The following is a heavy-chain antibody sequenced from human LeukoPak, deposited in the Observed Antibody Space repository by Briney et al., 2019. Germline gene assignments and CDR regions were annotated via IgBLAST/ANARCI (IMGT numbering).Heavy chain of an antibody. V-gene: IGHV4-39*02. J-gene: IGHJ4*02. CDR2: IYYSGST. D-gene: IGHD1/OR15-1a*01. CDR3: ARRLRRTHYFDS. Sequence: PSETLSLTCTVSGGSISSGSYYWGWIRQPPGKGLEWIVTIYYSGSTFYNPSFESRVAISVDTSQNHFSLRLSSVTAADTAVYYCARRLRRTHYFDSWGQGTLVTVSS. CDR1: GGSISSGSYY.